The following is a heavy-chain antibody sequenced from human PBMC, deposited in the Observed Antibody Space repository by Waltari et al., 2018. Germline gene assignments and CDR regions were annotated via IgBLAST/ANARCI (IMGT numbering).Heavy chain of an antibody. V-gene: IGHV1-2*06. CDR1: GYTFTGYY. Sequence: QVQLVQSGAEVKKPGASVKVSCKASGYTFTGYYMHWVRQAPGQGLEWMGRINPNRGGTNEAQKVQGRVTMTRDTSISTAYMELSRLRSDDTAVYYCARGAVATIRHPIDYWGQGTLVTVSS. CDR3: ARGAVATIRHPIDY. D-gene: IGHD5-12*01. CDR2: INPNRGGT. J-gene: IGHJ4*02.